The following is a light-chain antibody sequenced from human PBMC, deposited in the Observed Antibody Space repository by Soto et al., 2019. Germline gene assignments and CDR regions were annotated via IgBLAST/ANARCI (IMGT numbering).Light chain of an antibody. J-gene: IGKJ1*01. CDR3: QQRSNWPRT. CDR2: AAS. CDR1: QSISSY. V-gene: IGKV1-27*01. Sequence: DIQMTQSPSSLSASVGDRVTITCRASQSISSYLNWYQQKPGTVPKLLISAASTLQTGVPSRFSGSGSGTDFTLTISSLEPEDLAVYYCQQRSNWPRTFGQGTKVDIK.